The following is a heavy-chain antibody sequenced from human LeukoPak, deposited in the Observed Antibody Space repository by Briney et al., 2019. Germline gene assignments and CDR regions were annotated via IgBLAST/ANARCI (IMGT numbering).Heavy chain of an antibody. V-gene: IGHV3-30*02. J-gene: IGHJ4*02. CDR1: GFTFSSYG. CDR2: IRYDGSNK. D-gene: IGHD5-18*01. CDR3: ARDPGAYSYGQAPFDY. Sequence: PGGSLRLSCAASGFTFSSYGMHWVRQAPGKGLEWVAFIRYDGSNKYYADSVKGRFTISRDNSKNTLYLQMNSLRAEDTAVYYCARDPGAYSYGQAPFDYWGQGTLVTVSS.